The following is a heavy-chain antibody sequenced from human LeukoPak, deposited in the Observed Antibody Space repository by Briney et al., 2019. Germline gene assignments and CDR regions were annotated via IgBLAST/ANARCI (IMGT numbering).Heavy chain of an antibody. Sequence: GGSLRLSCAASGFTFSSYAMNWVRQAPGKGLEWVASISSSSSYVYYADSMKGRFSISRDNARNSLYLQMNSLRADDTAVYYCARGGYSSTLYGRYQHWGQGTLITVSP. CDR3: ARGGYSSTLYGRYQH. CDR2: ISSSSSYV. D-gene: IGHD6-13*01. CDR1: GFTFSSYA. V-gene: IGHV3-21*01. J-gene: IGHJ1*01.